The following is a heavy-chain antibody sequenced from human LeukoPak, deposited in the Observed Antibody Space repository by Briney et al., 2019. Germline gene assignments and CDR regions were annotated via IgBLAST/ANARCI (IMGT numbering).Heavy chain of an antibody. Sequence: GGSLRLSCAASGFTFSSYAMSWVRQAPGKGLEWVSAISGSGGSTYYADSVKGRFTISRDNSKNTLYLQMNSLRAEDTAVYYCAKGRLLWFGELSHFDYWGQGTLVTVSS. V-gene: IGHV3-23*01. CDR2: ISGSGGST. J-gene: IGHJ4*02. CDR3: AKGRLLWFGELSHFDY. D-gene: IGHD3-10*01. CDR1: GFTFSSYA.